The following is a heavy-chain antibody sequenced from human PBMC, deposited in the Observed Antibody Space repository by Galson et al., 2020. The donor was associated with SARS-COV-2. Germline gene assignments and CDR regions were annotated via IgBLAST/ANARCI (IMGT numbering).Heavy chain of an antibody. CDR2: IYYSGST. CDR3: ARDSGSGWFGTVGWFDP. CDR1: GGSISSGGYY. Sequence: SETLSLTCAVSGGSISSGGYYWSWIRQHPGKGLEWIGYIYYSGSTYYNPSLKSRVTISVDPSKNQFSLKLSSVTAADTAVYYCARDSGSGWFGTVGWFDPWGQGTLVTVSS. D-gene: IGHD3-10*01. V-gene: IGHV4-31*11. J-gene: IGHJ5*02.